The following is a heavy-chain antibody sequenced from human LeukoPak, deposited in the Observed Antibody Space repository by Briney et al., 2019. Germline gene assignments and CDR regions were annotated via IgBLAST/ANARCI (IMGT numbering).Heavy chain of an antibody. D-gene: IGHD3-10*01. CDR2: IYYSGST. V-gene: IGHV4-30-4*03. Sequence: PSETLSLTCTVSGGSISSGDYYWSWIRQPPGKGLEWIGYIYYSGSTYYNPSLKSRVTISVDTSKNQFSLKLSSVTAADTAVYYLVRGANDAFDIWGQGTMVTVSS. J-gene: IGHJ3*02. CDR1: GGSISSGDYY. CDR3: VRGANDAFDI.